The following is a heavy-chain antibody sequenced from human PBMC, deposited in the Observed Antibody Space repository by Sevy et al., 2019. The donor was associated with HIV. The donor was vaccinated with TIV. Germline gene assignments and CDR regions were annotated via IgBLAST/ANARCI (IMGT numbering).Heavy chain of an antibody. J-gene: IGHJ6*02. CDR1: GFTFSNAW. V-gene: IGHV3-15*01. Sequence: GGSLRLSCAASGFTFSNAWMSWVRQAPGKGLEWVGRIKSKTDGGPTDYAAPVKDRFTISREDSKNTLYLQMNSLKTEDTAVYYCTTAYCTNGVCYTHTYYYYGMDVWGQGTTVTVSS. CDR2: IKSKTDGGPT. CDR3: TTAYCTNGVCYTHTYYYYGMDV. D-gene: IGHD2-8*01.